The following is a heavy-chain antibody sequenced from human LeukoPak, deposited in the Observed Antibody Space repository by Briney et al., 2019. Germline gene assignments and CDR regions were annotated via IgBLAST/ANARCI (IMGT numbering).Heavy chain of an antibody. J-gene: IGHJ3*01. CDR2: ISSSSSYI. V-gene: IGHV3-21*01. CDR1: GFTFSSYS. CDR3: ARDQKQWLADAFDL. D-gene: IGHD6-19*01. Sequence: AGGSLRLSCAASGFTFSSYSMNWVRQAPGKGLEWVSSISSSSSYIYYADSVKGRFTISRDNAKNSLYLQMNSLRAEDTAVYYCARDQKQWLADAFDLWGQGTMVTVSS.